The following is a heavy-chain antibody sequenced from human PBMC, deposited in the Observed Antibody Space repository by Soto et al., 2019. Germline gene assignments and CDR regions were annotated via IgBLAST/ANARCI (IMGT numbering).Heavy chain of an antibody. CDR2: ISYDGSNK. CDR1: GFTFSSYG. D-gene: IGHD3-3*01. J-gene: IGHJ6*02. CDR3: AKEPRYYDFWSGYSYYYYGMDV. V-gene: IGHV3-30*18. Sequence: GGSLRLSCAASGFTFSSYGMHWVRQAPGKGLEWVAVISYDGSNKYYADSVKGRFTISRDNSKNTLYLQMNSLRAEDTAVYYCAKEPRYYDFWSGYSYYYYGMDVWGQGTTVTVSS.